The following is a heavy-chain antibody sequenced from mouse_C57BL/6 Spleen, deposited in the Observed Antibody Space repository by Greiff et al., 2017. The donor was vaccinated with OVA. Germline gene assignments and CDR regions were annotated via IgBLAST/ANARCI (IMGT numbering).Heavy chain of an antibody. CDR3: ARRPPIYYYGSSYL. CDR2: INPGSGGT. V-gene: IGHV1-54*01. CDR1: GYAFTNYL. J-gene: IGHJ2*01. D-gene: IGHD1-1*01. Sequence: QVQLQQSGAELVRPGPSVKVSCKASGYAFTNYLIEWVKQRPGQGLEWIGVINPGSGGTNYNEKFKGKATLTADKSSSTAYMQLSSLTSEDSAVYFCARRPPIYYYGSSYLWGQGTTLTVSS.